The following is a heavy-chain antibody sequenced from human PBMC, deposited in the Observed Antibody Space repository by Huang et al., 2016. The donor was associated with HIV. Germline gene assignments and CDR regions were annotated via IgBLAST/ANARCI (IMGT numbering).Heavy chain of an antibody. CDR3: ARAPSYGTYHMDV. V-gene: IGHV4-59*01. CDR1: GGSIRSYY. J-gene: IGHJ6*02. CDR2: IYYSGLT. D-gene: IGHD3-10*01. Sequence: QVQLQESGPGLVKPSETLSLTCTVSGGSIRSYYWSWIRQPPGKGLEWIGNIYYSGLTKYNPSLKSRVTISVDTSKNQFSLKLTSLTAADTAVYYCARAPSYGTYHMDVWGLGTTVTVSS.